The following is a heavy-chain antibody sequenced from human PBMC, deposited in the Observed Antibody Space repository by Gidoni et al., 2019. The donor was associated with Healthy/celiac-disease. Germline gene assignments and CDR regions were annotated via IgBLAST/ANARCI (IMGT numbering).Heavy chain of an antibody. CDR2: IWYDGSNK. J-gene: IGHJ6*02. V-gene: IGHV3-33*01. CDR3: ARDDDDAGYYYGMDV. Sequence: QVQLVESGGGVVQPGRSLTLSCAASGFTFSSDGMHWVRQAPGKGLEWVAVIWYDGSNKYYADSVKGRFTISRDNSKNTLYLQMNSLRAEDTAVYYCARDDDDAGYYYGMDVWGQGTTVTVSS. D-gene: IGHD3-16*01. CDR1: GFTFSSDG.